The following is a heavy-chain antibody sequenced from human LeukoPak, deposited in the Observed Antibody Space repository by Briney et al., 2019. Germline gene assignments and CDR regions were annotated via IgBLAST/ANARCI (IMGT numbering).Heavy chain of an antibody. D-gene: IGHD3-9*01. V-gene: IGHV3-30-3*01. CDR2: ISYDGSNK. CDR1: GFTFSSYA. Sequence: GGSLRLSCAASGFTFSSYAMHWVRQAPGKGLEWVAVISYDGSNKYYADSVKGRFTISRDNSKNTLYLQMNSLRAEDTAVYYCARGLLGHILTSNWFDPWGQGTLVTVSS. CDR3: ARGLLGHILTSNWFDP. J-gene: IGHJ5*02.